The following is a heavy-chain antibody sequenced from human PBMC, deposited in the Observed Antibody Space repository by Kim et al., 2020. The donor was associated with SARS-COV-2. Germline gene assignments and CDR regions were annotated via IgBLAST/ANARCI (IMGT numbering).Heavy chain of an antibody. D-gene: IGHD1-26*01. Sequence: SETLSLTCTVSGGSISSYYWSWIRQPPGKGLEWIGYIYYSGSTNYNPSLKIRVTISVDTSKNQFSLKLSSVTAADTAVYYCARGKKWEPSDRIAFDIWGQGTMVTVCS. CDR1: GGSISSYY. V-gene: IGHV4-59*01. CDR2: IYYSGST. CDR3: ARGKKWEPSDRIAFDI. J-gene: IGHJ3*02.